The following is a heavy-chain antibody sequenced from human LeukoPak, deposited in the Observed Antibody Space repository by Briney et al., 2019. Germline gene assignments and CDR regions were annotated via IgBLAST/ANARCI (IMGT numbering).Heavy chain of an antibody. V-gene: IGHV1-46*01. CDR2: INPSGGST. CDR3: ARDSGERGSGSYLIAY. J-gene: IGHJ4*02. Sequence: EASVKVSCKASGYTFTSYYMHWVRQAPGQGLEWTGIINPSGGSTSYAQKFQGRVTMTRDMSTSTVYMELSSLRSEDTAVYYCARDSGERGSGSYLIAYWGQGTLVTVSS. D-gene: IGHD3-10*01. CDR1: GYTFTSYY.